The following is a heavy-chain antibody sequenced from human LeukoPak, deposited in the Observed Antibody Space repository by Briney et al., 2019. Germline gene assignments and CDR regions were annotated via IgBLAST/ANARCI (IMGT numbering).Heavy chain of an antibody. CDR1: GFTFSSYW. Sequence: GGSLRLSCAASGFTFSSYWMSWVRQALGKGLEWVANIKQDGSEKYYVDSVKGRFTISRDNAKNSLYLQMNSLRAEDTAVYYCARVWSRGYSGYDWAWFDPWGQGTLVTVSS. D-gene: IGHD5-12*01. J-gene: IGHJ5*02. CDR3: ARVWSRGYSGYDWAWFDP. V-gene: IGHV3-7*01. CDR2: IKQDGSEK.